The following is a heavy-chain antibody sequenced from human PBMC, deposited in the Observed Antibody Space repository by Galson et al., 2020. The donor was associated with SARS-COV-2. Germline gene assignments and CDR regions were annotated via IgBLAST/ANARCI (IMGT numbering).Heavy chain of an antibody. V-gene: IGHV3-74*01. Sequence: GGSLRLSCAASGFTFSSYWMHWVRQAPGKGLVWVSRINSDGSSTSYADSVKGRFTISRDNAKNTLYLQMNSLRAEDTAVYYCARGATYCSGGSCYPSFDPWGQGTLVTVSS. J-gene: IGHJ5*02. D-gene: IGHD2-15*01. CDR3: ARGATYCSGGSCYPSFDP. CDR1: GFTFSSYW. CDR2: INSDGSST.